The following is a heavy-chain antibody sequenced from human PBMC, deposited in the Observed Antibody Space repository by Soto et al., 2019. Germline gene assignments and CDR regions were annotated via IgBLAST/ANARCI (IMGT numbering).Heavy chain of an antibody. V-gene: IGHV3-23*01. CDR2: ISGTGGGT. CDR1: GFTFSNYN. D-gene: IGHD3-22*01. CDR3: ARHPPPGYYYDSSGYYGYFQH. J-gene: IGHJ1*01. Sequence: VGSLRLSCAASGFTFSNYNMNWVRQAPGKGLEWVSVISGTGGGTSYADSVKGRFTISRDNSKNTLYLQMNSLGVEDTAVYYCARHPPPGYYYDSSGYYGYFQHWGQGTPVTVSS.